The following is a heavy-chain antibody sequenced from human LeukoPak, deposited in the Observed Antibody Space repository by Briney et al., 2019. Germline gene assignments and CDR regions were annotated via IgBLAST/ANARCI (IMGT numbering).Heavy chain of an antibody. V-gene: IGHV3-23*01. J-gene: IGHJ4*02. Sequence: GGSLRLSCAASGFTFSSYVMSWVRQAPGKGLEWVSLISGSGGSTYYADSVKGRFTISRDNSKNTLYMQMNSLRAEDTAVYYCAKAYCRSTTCYSPDYWGQGTPVTVSS. CDR1: GFTFSSYV. D-gene: IGHD2-2*01. CDR2: ISGSGGST. CDR3: AKAYCRSTTCYSPDY.